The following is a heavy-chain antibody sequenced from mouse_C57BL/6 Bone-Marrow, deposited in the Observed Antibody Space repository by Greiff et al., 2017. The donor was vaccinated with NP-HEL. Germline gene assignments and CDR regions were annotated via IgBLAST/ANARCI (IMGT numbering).Heavy chain of an antibody. CDR1: GYSITSGYY. V-gene: IGHV3-6*01. CDR3: ARDNYGSSPWFAY. D-gene: IGHD1-1*01. Sequence: EVKVEESGPGLVKPSQSLSLTCSVTGYSITSGYYWNWIRQFPGNKLEWMGYISYDGSNNYNPSLNNRISITRDTSKNQFFLKLNSVTTEDTATYYCARDNYGSSPWFAYWGKGTLVTVSA. CDR2: ISYDGSN. J-gene: IGHJ3*01.